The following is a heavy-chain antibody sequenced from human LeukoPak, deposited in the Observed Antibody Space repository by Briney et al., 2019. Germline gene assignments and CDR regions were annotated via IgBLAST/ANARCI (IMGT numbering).Heavy chain of an antibody. Sequence: ASETLSLTCAVYGGSFSGYYWSWIRQPPGKGLEWIGEINHSGSTNYSPSLRSRVTISLDTSRNQFSLKLNSVTAADTAVYYCAKSNGYGLVDIWGQGTMVTVSS. CDR1: GGSFSGYY. D-gene: IGHD3-10*01. J-gene: IGHJ3*02. V-gene: IGHV4-34*01. CDR3: AKSNGYGLVDI. CDR2: INHSGST.